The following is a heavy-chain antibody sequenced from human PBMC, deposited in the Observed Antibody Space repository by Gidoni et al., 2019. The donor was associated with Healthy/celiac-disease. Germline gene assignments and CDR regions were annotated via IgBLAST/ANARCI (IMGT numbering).Heavy chain of an antibody. J-gene: IGHJ6*03. CDR3: AREAVLRFLEWSLSYYYYMDV. V-gene: IGHV4-4*02. Sequence: VQLQESGQGLVKPSGPLSLTCAVSGGSISSSNWWSWVRQPPAKGLEWIGEIYHSWSTNYNPSLKRRVTISVDKSKNQFSLKLSSVTAADTAVYYCAREAVLRFLEWSLSYYYYMDVWGKGTTVTVSS. D-gene: IGHD3-3*01. CDR1: GGSISSSNW. CDR2: IYHSWST.